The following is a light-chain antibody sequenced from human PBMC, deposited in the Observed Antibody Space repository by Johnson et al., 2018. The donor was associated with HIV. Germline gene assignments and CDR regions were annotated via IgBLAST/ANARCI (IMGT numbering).Light chain of an antibody. CDR1: SSNIGNNY. Sequence: QLVLTQPPSVSAAPGQKVTISCSGSSSNIGNNYVSWYQQLPGTAPKLLIYENNKRPSGIPDRFSGSKSGTSATLGITGLQTGDEAEFYCATWDTSLIAGGVFGTGTKVTVL. CDR3: ATWDTSLIAGGV. J-gene: IGLJ1*01. V-gene: IGLV1-51*02. CDR2: ENN.